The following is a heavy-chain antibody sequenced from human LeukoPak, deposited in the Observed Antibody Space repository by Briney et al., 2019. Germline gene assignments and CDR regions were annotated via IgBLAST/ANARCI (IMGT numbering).Heavy chain of an antibody. CDR2: IIPIFGTA. V-gene: IGHV1-69*05. CDR3: VTGEVGATTPSRFDY. J-gene: IGHJ4*02. D-gene: IGHD1-26*01. CDR1: GGTFSSYA. Sequence: SVRVSCKASGGTFSSYAISWVRQAPGQGLEWMGGIIPIFGTANYAQKFQGRVTITTDESTSTAYMELSSLRSEDTAVYYCVTGEVGATTPSRFDYWGQGTLVTVSS.